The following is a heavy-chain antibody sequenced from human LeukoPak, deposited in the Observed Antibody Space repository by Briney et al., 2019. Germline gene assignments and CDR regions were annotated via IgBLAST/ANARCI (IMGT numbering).Heavy chain of an antibody. CDR1: GYTFTSYG. CDR2: ISAYNGNT. J-gene: IGHJ4*02. Sequence: ASVKVSCKASGYTFTSYGISWVRQAPGQGLEWMGWISAYNGNTNYAQKLRGRVTMTTDTSTSTAYMELRSLGSDDTAVYYCARFRASSSWGYYFDYWGQGTLVTVSS. D-gene: IGHD6-13*01. V-gene: IGHV1-18*01. CDR3: ARFRASSSWGYYFDY.